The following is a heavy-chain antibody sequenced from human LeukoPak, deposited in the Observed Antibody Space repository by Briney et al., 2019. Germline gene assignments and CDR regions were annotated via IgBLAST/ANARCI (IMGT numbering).Heavy chain of an antibody. CDR2: IYYSGST. CDR1: GGSISSYY. J-gene: IGHJ4*02. D-gene: IGHD5-18*01. Sequence: SETLSLTCTVSGGSISSYYWSWIRQPPGKRLEWIGYIYYSGSTNYNPSLKSRVTISVDTSKNQFSLKLSSVTAADTAVYYCASGGGGYSYGYLDYWGQGTLVTVSS. V-gene: IGHV4-59*01. CDR3: ASGGGGYSYGYLDY.